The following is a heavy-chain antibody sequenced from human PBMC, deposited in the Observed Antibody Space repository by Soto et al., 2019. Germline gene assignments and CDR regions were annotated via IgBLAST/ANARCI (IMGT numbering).Heavy chain of an antibody. CDR1: GGSISSYY. Sequence: SETLSLTCTVSGGSISSYYWSWIRQPPGKGLERIGYIYYSGSTNYNPSLKSRVTISVDTSKNQFSLKLSSVTAADTAVYYCARDQKLAVAGTYYYYYMDVWGKGTTVTVSS. D-gene: IGHD6-19*01. J-gene: IGHJ6*03. CDR2: IYYSGST. V-gene: IGHV4-59*01. CDR3: ARDQKLAVAGTYYYYYMDV.